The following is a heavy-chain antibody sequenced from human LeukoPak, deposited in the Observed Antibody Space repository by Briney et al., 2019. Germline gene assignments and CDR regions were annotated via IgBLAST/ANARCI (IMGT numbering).Heavy chain of an antibody. CDR2: IYYSGTT. J-gene: IGHJ5*02. CDR3: ARGRVVLSMILFDP. V-gene: IGHV4-39*07. D-gene: IGHD2/OR15-2a*01. CDR1: GDSISSTYSY. Sequence: PSETLSLTCTVSGDSISSTYSYWGWIRQPPGKGLEWIGTIYYSGTTYYNPSLKTRVTISLDTSRNQFSLKLTSVTAADTAVYYCARGRVVLSMILFDPWGQGTPVTVSS.